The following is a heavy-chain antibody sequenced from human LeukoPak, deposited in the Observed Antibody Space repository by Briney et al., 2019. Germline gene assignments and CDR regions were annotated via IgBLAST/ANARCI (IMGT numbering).Heavy chain of an antibody. CDR3: ARGRNFWSGYFTAKLYYMDV. CDR2: ISYDGSNK. V-gene: IGHV3-30*01. CDR1: GFTFSSYA. J-gene: IGHJ6*03. Sequence: GRSLRLSCAAFGFTFSSYAMHWVRQAPGKGLEWVAVISYDGSNKYYADSVNGRFTISRDNSKNTLYLQMNSLRAEDTAVYYCARGRNFWSGYFTAKLYYMDVWGKGTTVTVSS. D-gene: IGHD3-3*01.